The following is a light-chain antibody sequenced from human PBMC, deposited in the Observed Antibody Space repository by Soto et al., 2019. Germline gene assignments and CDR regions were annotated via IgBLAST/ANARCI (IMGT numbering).Light chain of an antibody. CDR1: QGISHG. CDR3: LQDDSFPWT. Sequence: AIQMTQSPSSLSASVGGRVTITCRASQGISHGLGWYQQKPGKAPKLLIFAASSLQSGVPSRFSGSGSGTDFTLTISGLQAEDFATYFCLQDDSFPWTFGQGTRVEIK. CDR2: AAS. J-gene: IGKJ1*01. V-gene: IGKV1-6*01.